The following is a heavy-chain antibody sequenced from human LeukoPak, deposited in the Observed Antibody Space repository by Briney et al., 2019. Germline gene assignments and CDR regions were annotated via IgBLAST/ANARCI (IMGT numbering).Heavy chain of an antibody. J-gene: IGHJ4*02. Sequence: GESLKISCKGSGYRFISYWIGWVRPMPGKGLEWMGIIYPGDSNTRYSPSFQGQVTISADKSISTAYLQWSSLKASDTAMYYCARQVGATLYFDYWGQGTQVTVSS. D-gene: IGHD1-26*01. CDR3: ARQVGATLYFDY. CDR2: IYPGDSNT. V-gene: IGHV5-51*01. CDR1: GYRFISYW.